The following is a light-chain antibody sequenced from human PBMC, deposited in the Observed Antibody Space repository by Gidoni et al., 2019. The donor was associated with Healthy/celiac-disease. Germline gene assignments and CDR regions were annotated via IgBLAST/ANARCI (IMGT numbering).Light chain of an antibody. CDR2: LGS. Sequence: DLVMTQSPLSLTVTPGAPAAISCRSSQSLRHSNGYNYLDWSLQKPEQSPQLLIYLGSNRASGVPDRFSGSGSGTDFTLKISRVEAEDVRVYYCMQALQTAYTFDQGTKLEIK. J-gene: IGKJ2*01. CDR1: QSLRHSNGYNY. CDR3: MQALQTAYT. V-gene: IGKV2-28*01.